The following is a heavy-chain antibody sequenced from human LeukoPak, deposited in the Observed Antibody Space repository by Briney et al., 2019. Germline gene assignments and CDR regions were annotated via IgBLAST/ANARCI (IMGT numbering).Heavy chain of an antibody. CDR3: AKVGAYYYDSSGYS. D-gene: IGHD3-22*01. Sequence: GSLRLSCAASGFTFSSYAMSWVRQAPGKGLEWVSAISGSGGSTYYADSVKGWFTISRDNSKNTLYLQMNSLRAEDTAVYYCAKVGAYYYDSSGYSWGQGTLVTVSS. CDR2: ISGSGGST. V-gene: IGHV3-23*01. CDR1: GFTFSSYA. J-gene: IGHJ5*02.